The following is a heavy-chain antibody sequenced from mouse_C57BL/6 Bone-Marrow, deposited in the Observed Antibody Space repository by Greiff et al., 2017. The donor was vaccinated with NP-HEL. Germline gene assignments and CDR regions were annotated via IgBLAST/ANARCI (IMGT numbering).Heavy chain of an antibody. V-gene: IGHV3-6*01. Sequence: DVHLVESGPGLVKPSQSLSLTCSVTGYSITSGYYWNWIRQFPGNKLEWMGYISYAGSNNYNPSLKNQISITRDKSKNQFFLKLNSVTTEDTATYYCARDPGYYYGTYWYFDVWGTGTTVTVSS. J-gene: IGHJ1*03. CDR3: ARDPGYYYGTYWYFDV. D-gene: IGHD1-1*01. CDR1: GYSITSGYY. CDR2: ISYAGSN.